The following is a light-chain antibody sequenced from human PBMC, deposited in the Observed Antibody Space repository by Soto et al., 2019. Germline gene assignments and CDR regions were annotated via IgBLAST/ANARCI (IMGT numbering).Light chain of an antibody. J-gene: IGKJ5*01. V-gene: IGKV2-40*01. CDR3: MQATRIPIT. Sequence: LAMSLTPSPSNPAAPASVSGRSSQSLLHSNACTYLHCYVQKPGESPQHXIYRVSYHFSGVPESSCGGGAGGEFTLKIIRGLEEEDVVVYYMQATRIPITFGQGTRLEIK. CDR2: RVS. CDR1: QSLLHSNACTY.